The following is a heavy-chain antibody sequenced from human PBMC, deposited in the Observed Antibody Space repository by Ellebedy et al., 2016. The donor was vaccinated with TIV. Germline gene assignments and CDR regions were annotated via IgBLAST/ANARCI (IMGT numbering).Heavy chain of an antibody. V-gene: IGHV3-7*01. D-gene: IGHD3-10*01. CDR2: IKQDGSEK. CDR1: GFSLSSYW. CDR3: GRAIGSGSCY. J-gene: IGHJ4*02. Sequence: GGSLRFSCAASGFSLSSYWMHWVRQAPGKGLEWVANIKQDGSEKYYVDSVKGRFTISRDNAKNSLYLQMNSLRAEDTAVYFCGRAIGSGSCYWGQGTLVTVSS.